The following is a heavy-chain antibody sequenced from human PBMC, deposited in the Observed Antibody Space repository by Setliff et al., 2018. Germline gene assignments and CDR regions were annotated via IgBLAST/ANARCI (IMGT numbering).Heavy chain of an antibody. V-gene: IGHV1-3*01. Sequence: VASVKVSCKASGYTFTSYAMHWVRQAPGQRLEWMGWINAGNGNTKYSQKFQGRVTITRDTSASTAYMELSSLRSEDTAVYYCAREFTRYYNFWSAHRYYMDVWAKGPRSPSP. CDR2: INAGNGNT. D-gene: IGHD3-3*01. CDR3: AREFTRYYNFWSAHRYYMDV. CDR1: GYTFTSYA. J-gene: IGHJ6*03.